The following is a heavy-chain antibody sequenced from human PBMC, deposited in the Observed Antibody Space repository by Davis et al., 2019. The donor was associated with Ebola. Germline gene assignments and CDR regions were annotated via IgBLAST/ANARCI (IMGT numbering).Heavy chain of an antibody. J-gene: IGHJ6*02. CDR2: IYYSGST. Sequence: MLSETLSLTCTVSGGSVSSGSYYWSWIRQPPGKGLEWIGYIYYSGSTNYNPSLKSRVTISVDTSKNQFSLKLSSVTAADTAVYYCAGERGYYGMDVWGQGTTVTVSS. CDR3: AGERGYYGMDV. D-gene: IGHD3-16*01. CDR1: GGSVSSGSYY. V-gene: IGHV4-61*01.